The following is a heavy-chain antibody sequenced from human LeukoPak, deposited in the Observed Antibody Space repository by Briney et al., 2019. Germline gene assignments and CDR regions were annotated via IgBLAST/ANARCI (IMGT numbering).Heavy chain of an antibody. CDR1: GFTFDNYA. CDR3: AKDDDYYFDY. CDR2: ISGSGGRT. V-gene: IGHV3-23*01. Sequence: PGGSLRLSCAASGFTFDNYAMSWVRQAPGKGLEWVSGISGSGGRTYYADSVKGRFTISRDNSKNTLYLQMNSLRAEDTAVYYCAKDDDYYFDYWGQGTLVTVSS. J-gene: IGHJ4*02. D-gene: IGHD2-21*02.